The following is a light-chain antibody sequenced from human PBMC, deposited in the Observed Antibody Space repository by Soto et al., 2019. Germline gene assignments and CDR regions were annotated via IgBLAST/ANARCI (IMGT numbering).Light chain of an antibody. J-gene: IGKJ2*01. CDR1: QSIGSW. CDR3: QQYESNPHT. CDR2: RAS. V-gene: IGKV1-5*03. Sequence: DIQMTQSPSTLSASVGDRVTITCRASQSIGSWLAWYQQKPGKAPKFMIYRASILESGVPARFSGSGSGTDFTLTISSLQPDDFASYYCQQYESNPHTFGRGTKVDI.